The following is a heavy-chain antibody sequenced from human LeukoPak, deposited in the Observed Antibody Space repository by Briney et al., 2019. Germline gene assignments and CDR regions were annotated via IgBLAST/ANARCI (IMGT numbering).Heavy chain of an antibody. CDR2: ISGSGGST. CDR1: GFTFSSYA. J-gene: IGHJ4*02. V-gene: IGHV3-23*01. Sequence: GGSLRLSCAASGFTFSSYAMSWVRQAPGKGLEWVSAISGSGGSTYYADSVKGRFTISRDNSKNTLYPQMNSLRAEDTAVYYCAHGYLDAIDYWGQGTLVTVSS. CDR3: AHGYLDAIDY. D-gene: IGHD5-18*01.